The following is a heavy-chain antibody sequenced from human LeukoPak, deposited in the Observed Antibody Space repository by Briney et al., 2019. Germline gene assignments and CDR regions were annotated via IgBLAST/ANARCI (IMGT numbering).Heavy chain of an antibody. CDR2: INHSGST. J-gene: IGHJ3*01. CDR3: AREALGHYDSSGL. Sequence: PSETLSLTCAVYGGSFSGYYWSWIRQPPGKGLEWIGEINHSGSTNYNPSLKSRVTISVDTSKNQFSLKLSSVTAADTAVYYCAREALGHYDSSGLWGQGTMVTVSS. V-gene: IGHV4-34*01. D-gene: IGHD3-22*01. CDR1: GGSFSGYY.